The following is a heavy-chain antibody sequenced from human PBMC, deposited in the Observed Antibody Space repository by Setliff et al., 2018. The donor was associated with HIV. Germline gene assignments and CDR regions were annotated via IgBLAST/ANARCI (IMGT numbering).Heavy chain of an antibody. D-gene: IGHD4-4*01. V-gene: IGHV4-59*04. CDR2: ISNSGKI. CDR1: GGSLTSHY. CDR3: ARTVPHSAAQDAFDI. J-gene: IGHJ3*02. Sequence: LSLTCIVSGGSLTSHYWGWIRQPPGKGLAWIGYISNSGKIYYDPSLNSRVTLSADTSKNQLSLKLTSVTAEDTGVYYCARTVPHSAAQDAFDIWGQGTVVTVSS.